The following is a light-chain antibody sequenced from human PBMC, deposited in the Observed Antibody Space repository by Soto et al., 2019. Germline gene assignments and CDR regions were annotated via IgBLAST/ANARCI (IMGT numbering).Light chain of an antibody. CDR3: HQYDSIVQT. CDR2: GAF. V-gene: IGKV1-13*02. CDR1: RGVRSD. Sequence: AIQMTQSPSSLSASVGDTVTISWRASRGVRSDVAWYQQRPGSVPKVLIYGAFNLYTGVPSRFRGSGYGTDLTITISRMEHEDFEVYYCHQYDSIVQTFGHGTKVDIK. J-gene: IGKJ1*01.